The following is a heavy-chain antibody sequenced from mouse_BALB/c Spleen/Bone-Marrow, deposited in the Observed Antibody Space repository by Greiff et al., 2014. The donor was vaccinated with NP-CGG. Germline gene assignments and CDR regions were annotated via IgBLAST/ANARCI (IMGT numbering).Heavy chain of an antibody. CDR2: IGPSDSYT. V-gene: IGHV1S127*01. CDR1: GYTFTSYW. CDR3: TRGDYDWYFDV. J-gene: IGHJ1*01. D-gene: IGHD2-4*01. Sequence: VQLQQSGAELVKPGASVKMSCKASGYTFTSYWMRWVKQRPGQGLEWIGVIGPSDSYTSYNQKFKGKATLTVDTSSSTAYMQLSSLTSEDSAVYYCTRGDYDWYFDVWGAGTTVTVSS.